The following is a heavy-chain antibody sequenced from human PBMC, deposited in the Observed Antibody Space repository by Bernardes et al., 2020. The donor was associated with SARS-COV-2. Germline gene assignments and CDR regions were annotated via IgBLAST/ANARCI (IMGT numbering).Heavy chain of an antibody. CDR2: IFPGDSDT. V-gene: IGHV5-51*01. Sequence: GESLKISCKGSGYSFSDYWIGWVRRLPGKGLEWMGVIFPGDSDTTLSPSFEGQVTFSVDKSIKTAYLQWSSLKASDTAIYYCTRQGTTSWSEWGQGTLVTVSS. J-gene: IGHJ4*02. D-gene: IGHD2-2*01. CDR3: TRQGTTSWSE. CDR1: GYSFSDYW.